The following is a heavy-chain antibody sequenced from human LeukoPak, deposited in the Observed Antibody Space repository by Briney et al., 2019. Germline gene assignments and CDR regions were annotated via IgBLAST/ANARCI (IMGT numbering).Heavy chain of an antibody. Sequence: ASVKVSCKASRYTFTSYVINWVRQATGQGLEWMGWMNPNSGNTGYAQKLQGRVTMTRNTFTSTAYMELSGLGSQGTADYYCARELGYCSSTSCSNWFDPWGQGTLVTVSS. D-gene: IGHD2-2*01. CDR2: MNPNSGNT. J-gene: IGHJ5*02. CDR1: RYTFTSYV. V-gene: IGHV1-8*01. CDR3: ARELGYCSSTSCSNWFDP.